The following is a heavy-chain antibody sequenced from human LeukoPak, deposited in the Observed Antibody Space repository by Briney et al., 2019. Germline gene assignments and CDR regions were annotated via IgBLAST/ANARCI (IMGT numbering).Heavy chain of an antibody. V-gene: IGHV3-48*04. D-gene: IGHD3-10*01. CDR3: ASVRGIYGSGTYRDY. Sequence: GGSLRLSCAASGFTFSRYDMNWVRQAPGKGLEWVSYIRSSSSVIYYADSVRGRFTISRDNAKNSLSLQMNSLRAEDTAVYYCASVRGIYGSGTYRDYWGQGTLVTVSS. CDR1: GFTFSRYD. J-gene: IGHJ4*02. CDR2: IRSSSSVI.